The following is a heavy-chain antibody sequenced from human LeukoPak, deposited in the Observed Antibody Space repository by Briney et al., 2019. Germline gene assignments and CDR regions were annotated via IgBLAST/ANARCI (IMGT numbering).Heavy chain of an antibody. J-gene: IGHJ4*02. Sequence: GGSLRLSCAGSGFTFSSYAMSWVRQAPGKGPEWVSGISGSGGGAYYADSVKGRFTISRDDSKNTLSLHMNSLRDEDTAVYYCPKGFSWSYGPDFDYWGQGILVSVCS. D-gene: IGHD3-10*01. CDR2: ISGSGGGA. V-gene: IGHV3-23*01. CDR3: PKGFSWSYGPDFDY. CDR1: GFTFSSYA.